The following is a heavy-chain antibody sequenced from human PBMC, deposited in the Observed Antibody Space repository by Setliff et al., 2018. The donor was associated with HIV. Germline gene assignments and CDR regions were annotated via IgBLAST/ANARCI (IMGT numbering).Heavy chain of an antibody. Sequence: SETLSLTCSVSGGSISSDYWSWIRQPPGKGLEWIGYVFYSGIANYNSSLKSRVSISVDTSKNQFSLRLTSVTTADTAVYYCARADYGSTGYYFDLWGRGSLVTVSS. J-gene: IGHJ4*02. CDR2: VFYSGIA. CDR1: GGSISSDY. D-gene: IGHD3-22*01. V-gene: IGHV4-59*01. CDR3: ARADYGSTGYYFDL.